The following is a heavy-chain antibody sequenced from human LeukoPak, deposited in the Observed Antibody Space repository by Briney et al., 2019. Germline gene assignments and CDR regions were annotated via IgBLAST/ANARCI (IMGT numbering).Heavy chain of an antibody. CDR1: GYSISRGYY. V-gene: IGHV4-38-2*02. CDR2: LYHSGSS. CDR3: ARNGMVRGVIPYYYYYMDV. Sequence: SETLSLTCSVSGYSISRGYYWAWIRQPPGKGLEWIGSLYHSGSSFYNPSLKSRVTMSVDTSKNQFSLKLSSVTAADTAVYYCARNGMVRGVIPYYYYYMDVWGKGTTVTISS. D-gene: IGHD3-10*01. J-gene: IGHJ6*03.